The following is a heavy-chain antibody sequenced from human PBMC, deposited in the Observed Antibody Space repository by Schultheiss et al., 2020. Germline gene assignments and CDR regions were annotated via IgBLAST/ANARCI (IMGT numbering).Heavy chain of an antibody. CDR1: GFTFSSYG. J-gene: IGHJ6*02. D-gene: IGHD3-22*01. CDR2: ISYDGSNK. CDR3: AKEDFTLNYYYGMDV. V-gene: IGHV3-30*18. Sequence: GGSLRLSCAASGFTFSSYGMHWVRQAPGKGLEWVAVISYDGSNKYYADSVKGRFTISRDNSKNTLYLQMNSLRAEDTAVYYCAKEDFTLNYYYGMDVWGQGTTVNGYS.